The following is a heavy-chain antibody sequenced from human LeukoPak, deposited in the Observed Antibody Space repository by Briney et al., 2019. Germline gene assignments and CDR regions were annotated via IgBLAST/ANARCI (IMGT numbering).Heavy chain of an antibody. J-gene: IGHJ4*02. CDR1: GFTFSSYG. D-gene: IGHD1-26*01. CDR3: AKDLFSGSRGYYFDY. CDR2: ISYDGSNK. Sequence: PGGSLRLSCAASGFTFSSYGMHWVRQAPGKGLEWVAVISYDGSNKYYADSVKGRFTISRDNSKNTLYLQMNSLRAEDTAVYYCAKDLFSGSRGYYFDYWGQGTLVTVSS. V-gene: IGHV3-30*18.